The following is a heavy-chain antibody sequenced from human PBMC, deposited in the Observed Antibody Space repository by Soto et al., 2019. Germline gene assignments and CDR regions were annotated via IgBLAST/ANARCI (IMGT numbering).Heavy chain of an antibody. CDR1: GYTFTNYG. J-gene: IGHJ5*02. CDR2: ISGHDGKT. V-gene: IGHV1-18*01. CDR3: AKTSVLLLFEGWLDP. Sequence: ASVKVSCKASGYTFTNYGLSWVRQAPGQGLEWMGWISGHDGKTEYAQKFQGRVTLTTDTPTSTAYMELRSLRSDDTAIYYCAKTSVLLLFEGWLDPWGQGTLVTVSS. D-gene: IGHD3-10*01.